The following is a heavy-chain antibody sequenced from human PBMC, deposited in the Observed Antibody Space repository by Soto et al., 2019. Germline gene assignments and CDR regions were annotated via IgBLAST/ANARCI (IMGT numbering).Heavy chain of an antibody. CDR1: GFIFSSYS. D-gene: IGHD2-2*03. CDR2: ISGSSSYI. Sequence: EVQLVESGGGLVKPGGSLRLSCAASGFIFSSYSMNWVRQAPGKGLEWVSSISGSSSYIYYSDSVKGRFTISRDNPKTSLYLQMNSLRAEDTAVYYCARLDGYCISTSCYADYYYGMDVWGQGTTVTVSS. V-gene: IGHV3-21*01. J-gene: IGHJ6*02. CDR3: ARLDGYCISTSCYADYYYGMDV.